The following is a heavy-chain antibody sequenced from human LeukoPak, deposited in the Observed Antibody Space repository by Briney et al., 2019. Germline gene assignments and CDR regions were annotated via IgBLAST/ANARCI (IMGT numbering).Heavy chain of an antibody. V-gene: IGHV1-18*01. D-gene: IGHD2-2*03. Sequence: GASVKVSFKASGYTFTSYGISWVRQAPGQGLEWMGWISAYNGNTNYAQKLQGRVTMTTDTSTSTAYMELRSLRSDDTAVYYCARDGYCSSTSCLHDAFDIWGQGTMVTVSS. CDR2: ISAYNGNT. J-gene: IGHJ3*02. CDR1: GYTFTSYG. CDR3: ARDGYCSSTSCLHDAFDI.